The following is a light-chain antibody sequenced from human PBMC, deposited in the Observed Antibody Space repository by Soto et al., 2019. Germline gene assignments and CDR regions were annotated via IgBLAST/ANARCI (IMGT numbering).Light chain of an antibody. V-gene: IGLV2-23*01. CDR3: CSYAGSSTWV. CDR1: SSDVGSYNL. J-gene: IGLJ3*02. CDR2: EGT. Sequence: QSVLTQPASVSGSPGQSITISCTGTSSDVGSYNLVSWYQQLPGKAPKLLIYEGTKRPSGVSNRFSGSKSGNTASETISGLQAEDEAAYYCCSYAGSSTWVFGGGTKVTVL.